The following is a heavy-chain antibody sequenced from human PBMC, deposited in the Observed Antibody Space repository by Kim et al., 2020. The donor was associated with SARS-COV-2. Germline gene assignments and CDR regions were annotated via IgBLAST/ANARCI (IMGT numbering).Heavy chain of an antibody. CDR2: ISSSSSYI. Sequence: GGSLRLSCAASGFTFSSYSMNWVRQAPGKGLEWVSSISSSSSYIYYADSVKGRFTISRDNAKNSLYLQMNSLRAEDTAVYYCAREGDSNWGTFDYWGQGTLVTVSS. J-gene: IGHJ4*02. CDR3: AREGDSNWGTFDY. CDR1: GFTFSSYS. V-gene: IGHV3-21*01. D-gene: IGHD4-4*01.